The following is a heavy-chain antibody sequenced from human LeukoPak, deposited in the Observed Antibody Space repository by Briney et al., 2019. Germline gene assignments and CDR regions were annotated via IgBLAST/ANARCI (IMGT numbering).Heavy chain of an antibody. CDR1: GFTFDDYG. J-gene: IGHJ4*02. D-gene: IGHD3-22*01. CDR3: ARSHDSSGYYLSNFDY. Sequence: GGSLRLSCAASGFTFDDYGMSWVRQAPGKGLEWVSGINWIGGSTGYADSVKGRFTISRDSAKNSLYLQMNSLRAEDTALYYCARSHDSSGYYLSNFDYWSQGTLVTVSS. V-gene: IGHV3-20*04. CDR2: INWIGGST.